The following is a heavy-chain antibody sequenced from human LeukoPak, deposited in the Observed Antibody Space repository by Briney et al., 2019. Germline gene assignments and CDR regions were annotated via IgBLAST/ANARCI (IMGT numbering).Heavy chain of an antibody. CDR1: GYSFTTYW. CDR2: IYPGDSNT. D-gene: IGHD1-26*01. Sequence: GESLKISCKGSGYSFTTYWIGWVRQMPGKGLDWMGIIYPGDSNTRYSPSFQGQVTISADKSINTAYLQWSSLKASDTAMYYCARLASGSYYREFEYWGQGTLVTVSS. V-gene: IGHV5-51*01. J-gene: IGHJ4*02. CDR3: ARLASGSYYREFEY.